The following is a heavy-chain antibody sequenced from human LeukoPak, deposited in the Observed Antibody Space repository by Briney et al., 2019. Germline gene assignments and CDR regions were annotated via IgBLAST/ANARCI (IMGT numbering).Heavy chain of an antibody. CDR2: ISTTSSYI. J-gene: IGHJ6*02. D-gene: IGHD6-13*01. V-gene: IGHV3-21*01. CDR3: AAATGHYYYYGMDV. Sequence: GGSLRLSCAASGFTFSSYSMNWVRQAPGKGLEWVSSISTTSSYIYYADSVKGRFTISRDNAMNSLYLQMSSLRAEDTAVYYCAAATGHYYYYGMDVWGQGTTVTVSS. CDR1: GFTFSSYS.